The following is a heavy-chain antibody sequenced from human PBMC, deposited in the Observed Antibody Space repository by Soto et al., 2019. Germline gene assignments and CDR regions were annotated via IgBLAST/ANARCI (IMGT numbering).Heavy chain of an antibody. CDR2: ISYDGSNK. J-gene: IGHJ6*02. Sequence: QVQLVESGGGVVQPGRSLRLSCAASGFTFSSYGMHWVRQAPGKGLEWVAVISYDGSNKYYADSVKGRFTISRDNSKNTLYLQVNSLRAEDTAVYYCAKCRPVYYYYGMDVWGQGTTVTVSS. CDR1: GFTFSSYG. CDR3: AKCRPVYYYYGMDV. V-gene: IGHV3-30*18.